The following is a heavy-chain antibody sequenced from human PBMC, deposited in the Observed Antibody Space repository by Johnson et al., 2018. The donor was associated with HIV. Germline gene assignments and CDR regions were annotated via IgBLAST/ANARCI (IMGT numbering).Heavy chain of an antibody. Sequence: QVQLVESGGGLVQPGGSLRLSCAASGFTFSSYAMHWVRQAPGKGLEWVAVISYDGSNKYHADSVKGRFTISRDNSKNTLYLQMDSLRPEDTAVYYCAREIQYFTAFDIWGQGTMVTVSS. CDR2: ISYDGSNK. J-gene: IGHJ3*02. CDR1: GFTFSSYA. V-gene: IGHV3-30*04. CDR3: AREIQYFTAFDI. D-gene: IGHD3-9*01.